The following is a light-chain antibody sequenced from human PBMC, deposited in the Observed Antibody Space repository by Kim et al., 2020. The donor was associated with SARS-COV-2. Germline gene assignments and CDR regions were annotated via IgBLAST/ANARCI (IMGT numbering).Light chain of an antibody. CDR2: ATS. CDR3: QQSSSDPYI. CDR1: QIISSY. J-gene: IGKJ2*01. Sequence: IQITQSPSSLSASVGDRVTITCRSSQIISSYLNWYQLKPGTAPKLLLYATSNLQSGVPSRFSGSASGTEFTLTISSLQPEDFATYYCQQSSSDPYIFGQGTKLEI. V-gene: IGKV1-39*01.